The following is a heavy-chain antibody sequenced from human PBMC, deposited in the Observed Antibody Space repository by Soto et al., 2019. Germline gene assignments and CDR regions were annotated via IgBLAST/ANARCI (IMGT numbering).Heavy chain of an antibody. V-gene: IGHV4-4*02. CDR2: ISHIGSV. D-gene: IGHD3-9*01. CDR3: ARSFGWSAIDS. CDR1: GVSISSNYY. J-gene: IGHJ4*02. Sequence: QVLLQESGPGLVQPSGTLSLSCVVSGVSISSNYYWGWVRQPPGKGLEWLGDISHIGSVNYNPSLKIRVTISTDNSQNQFSVKVHSVTAEATAGIYCARSFGWSAIDSWGQGDLVIVSS.